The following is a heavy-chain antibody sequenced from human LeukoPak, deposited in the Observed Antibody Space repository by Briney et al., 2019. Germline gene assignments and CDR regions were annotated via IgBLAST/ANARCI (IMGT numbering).Heavy chain of an antibody. V-gene: IGHV1-46*01. Sequence: ASVKVSCKASGYTFTNYYIHWVRQAPGQGLEWMGIINPSGGSTSYAQKFQGRVTMTRDTSTSTVYMELSSLRSEDTAVYYCARDKKLMYYYGPTIIGAPGYWGQGTLVTVSS. CDR2: INPSGGST. CDR3: ARDKKLMYYYGPTIIGAPGY. CDR1: GYTFTNYY. D-gene: IGHD3-10*01. J-gene: IGHJ4*02.